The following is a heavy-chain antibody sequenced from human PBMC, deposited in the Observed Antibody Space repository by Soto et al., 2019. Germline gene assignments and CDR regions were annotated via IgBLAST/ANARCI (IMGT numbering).Heavy chain of an antibody. CDR1: GGSFSGYQ. J-gene: IGHJ3*02. V-gene: IGHV4-34*01. CDR3: ATTSSGWYLGAFDI. Sequence: SETLSLTCAVYGGSFSGYQWSWIRQTPGKGLEWIGYINDSGDTNYNPSLKSRVTISVDTSKNQFSLKLSSVTAADTAVYYCATTSSGWYLGAFDIWGQGTMVTVSS. D-gene: IGHD6-19*01. CDR2: INDSGDT.